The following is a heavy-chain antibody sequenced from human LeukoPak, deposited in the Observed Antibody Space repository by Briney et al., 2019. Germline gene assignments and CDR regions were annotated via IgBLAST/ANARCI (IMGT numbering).Heavy chain of an antibody. J-gene: IGHJ4*02. D-gene: IGHD3-9*01. CDR2: IYSGGST. Sequence: GGSLRLSCAASGFTVNSNYMSWVRQAPGKGLEWVSIIYSGGSTHYGDSVKGRFTISRDNSKNTLYLQMNSLRAEDTAVYYRARANYEILTGYLYFDYWGQGTLVTVSS. V-gene: IGHV3-66*01. CDR3: ARANYEILTGYLYFDY. CDR1: GFTVNSNY.